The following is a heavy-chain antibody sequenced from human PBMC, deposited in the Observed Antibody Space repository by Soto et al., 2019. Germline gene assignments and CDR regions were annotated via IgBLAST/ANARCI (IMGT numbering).Heavy chain of an antibody. V-gene: IGHV4-39*01. J-gene: IGHJ4*02. Sequence: SETLFVTCTVFGVSISSSSFCWGWICQPPGKGLEWIGSIYYSGSTYYNPSLKSRVTISVDTSKNQFSLKLSSVTAADTAVYYCARHLATYYDILTGQFDYWGQGTLVTVS. CDR3: ARHLATYYDILTGQFDY. CDR2: IYYSGST. CDR1: GVSISSSSFC. D-gene: IGHD3-9*01.